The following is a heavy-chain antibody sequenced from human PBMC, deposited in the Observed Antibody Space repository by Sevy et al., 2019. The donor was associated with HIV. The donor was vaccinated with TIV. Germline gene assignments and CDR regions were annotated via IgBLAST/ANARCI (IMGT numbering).Heavy chain of an antibody. CDR1: GYSISSGYY. V-gene: IGHV4-38-2*01. Sequence: SETLSLTCAVSGYSISSGYYWGWIRQPPGKGLEWIGSIYHSGSTYYNPSLKSRVTISVDMSKNQFSLKLSSVTAADTAVYYCARADPIVVVPAAKGGWFDPWGQGTLVTVSS. CDR3: ARADPIVVVPAAKGGWFDP. CDR2: IYHSGST. D-gene: IGHD2-2*01. J-gene: IGHJ5*02.